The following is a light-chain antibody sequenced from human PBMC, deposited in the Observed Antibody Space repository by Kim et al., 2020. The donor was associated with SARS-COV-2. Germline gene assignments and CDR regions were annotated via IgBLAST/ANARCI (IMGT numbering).Light chain of an antibody. V-gene: IGLV3-21*01. CDR2: HDT. J-gene: IGLJ3*02. CDR1: SIGSKT. CDR3: QVWDSATDHPV. Sequence: APGKTARITCGGNSIGSKTVHWYQQRPGQAPVVVIYHDTDRPSGSPERFSGSNSGNTATLIISRVEVGDEADYCCQVWDSATDHPVFGGGTQLTVL.